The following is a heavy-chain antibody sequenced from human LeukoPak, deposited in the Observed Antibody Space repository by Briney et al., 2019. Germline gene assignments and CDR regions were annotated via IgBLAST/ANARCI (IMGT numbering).Heavy chain of an antibody. J-gene: IGHJ5*02. CDR3: ARDSEGNWFDP. CDR1: GFTFSSYG. CDR2: IWYDGSNK. V-gene: IGHV3-33*01. Sequence: SGGSLRLSCAASGFTFSSYGMHWVRQTPGKGLEWVAVIWYDGSNKYYADSVKGRFTISRDNSKNTLYLQMNSLRSDDTAVYYCARDSEGNWFDPWGQGTLVTVSS.